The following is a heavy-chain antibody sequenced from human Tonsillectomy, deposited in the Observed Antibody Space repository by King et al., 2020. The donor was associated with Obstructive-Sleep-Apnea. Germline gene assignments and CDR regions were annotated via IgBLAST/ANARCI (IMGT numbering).Heavy chain of an antibody. V-gene: IGHV4-31*03. D-gene: IGHD3-10*01. CDR3: ARQYGLGRTDAFDI. CDR2: SYYGGSN. J-gene: IGHJ3*02. CDR1: GGSISSAGYY. Sequence: VQLQESGPGLVKPSQTLSLTCTVSGGSISSAGYYWSGIRQHPGKGLEGIGYSYYGGSNYYNPALKSGFTISVDTSKIRFSLKLSSVTAAYTAVYYCARQYGLGRTDAFDIWGQGTMVTVSS.